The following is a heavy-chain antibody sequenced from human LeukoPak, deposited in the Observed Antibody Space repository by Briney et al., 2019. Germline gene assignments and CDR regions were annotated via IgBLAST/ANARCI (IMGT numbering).Heavy chain of an antibody. CDR3: ACRDGYNWDY. CDR1: GYTFTELS. D-gene: IGHD5-24*01. Sequence: ASVKASCKVSGYTFTELSMHWVRQAPGKGLEWMGGFDPEDGETIYAQKFQGRVTMTEDTSTDTAYMELSSLRSEDTAVYYCACRDGYNWDYWGQGTLVTVSS. CDR2: FDPEDGET. V-gene: IGHV1-24*01. J-gene: IGHJ4*02.